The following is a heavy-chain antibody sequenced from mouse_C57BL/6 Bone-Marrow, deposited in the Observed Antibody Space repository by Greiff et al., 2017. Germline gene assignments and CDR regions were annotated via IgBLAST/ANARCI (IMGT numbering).Heavy chain of an antibody. V-gene: IGHV1-9*01. D-gene: IGHD1-1*01. Sequence: QVQLQQSGAELMQPGASVKLSCKATSYTFTGYWIEWVKQRPGHGLEWIGEILPGSGSTNYHAKFKGKATFTADTSSNTAYMQLSSLTTEDSAIYYGARDYYGPYARDYWGQGTSGTVSS. CDR1: SYTFTGYW. CDR2: ILPGSGST. J-gene: IGHJ4*01. CDR3: ARDYYGPYARDY.